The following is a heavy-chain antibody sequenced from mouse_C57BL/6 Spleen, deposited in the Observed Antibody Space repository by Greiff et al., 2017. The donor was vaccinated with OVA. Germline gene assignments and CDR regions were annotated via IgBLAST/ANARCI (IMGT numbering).Heavy chain of an antibody. Sequence: VMLVESGPGLVAPSQSLSITCTVSGFSLTSYGVDWVRQSPGKGLEWLGVIWGVGSTNYNSALKSRLSISKDNSKSQVFLKMNSLQTDDTAMYYCASSYSNTWFAYWGQGTLVTVSA. J-gene: IGHJ3*01. V-gene: IGHV2-6*01. D-gene: IGHD2-5*01. CDR3: ASSYSNTWFAY. CDR2: IWGVGST. CDR1: GFSLTSYG.